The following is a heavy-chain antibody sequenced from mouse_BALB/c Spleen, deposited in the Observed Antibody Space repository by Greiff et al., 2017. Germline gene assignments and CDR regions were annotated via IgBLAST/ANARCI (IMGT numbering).Heavy chain of an antibody. CDR2: ISSGSSTI. CDR1: GFTFSSFG. V-gene: IGHV5-17*02. D-gene: IGHD1-1*01. Sequence: EVMLVESGGGLVQPGGSRKLSCAASGFTFSSFGMHWVRQAPEKGLEWVAYISSGSSTIYYADTVQGRFTISRDNPKNTLFLQMTSLRSEDTAMYYCARVYYYGDAMDCWGQGTSVTVAS. J-gene: IGHJ4*01. CDR3: ARVYYYGDAMDC.